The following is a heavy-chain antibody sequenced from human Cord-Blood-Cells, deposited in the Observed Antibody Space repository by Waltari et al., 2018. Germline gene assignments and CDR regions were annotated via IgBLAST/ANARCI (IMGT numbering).Heavy chain of an antibody. D-gene: IGHD5-18*01. CDR3: ARDGLVREYSYGYFY. Sequence: EVQLVESGGGLIQPGGSLRLSCAASGFTVSSTYMSWVRQAPGKGLEWVSVIYSGGSTYYADSVKGRFTISRDNSKNTLYLQMNSLRAEDTAVYYCARDGLVREYSYGYFYWGQGTLVTVSS. CDR2: IYSGGST. V-gene: IGHV3-53*01. J-gene: IGHJ4*02. CDR1: GFTVSSTY.